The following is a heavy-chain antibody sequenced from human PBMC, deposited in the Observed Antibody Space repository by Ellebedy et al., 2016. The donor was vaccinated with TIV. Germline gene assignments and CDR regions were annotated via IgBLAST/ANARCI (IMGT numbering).Heavy chain of an antibody. V-gene: IGHV1-2*02. CDR3: ARDHSGGWLDY. CDR1: GFTFTGYY. Sequence: AASVKVSCKASGFTFTGYYMHWVRQAPGQGLEWMAWINPNSGDTKYGQNFQGRVTMTRDTSTSTAYMELNRLRSDDTAVYYCARDHSGGWLDYWGQGTLVIVSS. D-gene: IGHD6-19*01. J-gene: IGHJ4*02. CDR2: INPNSGDT.